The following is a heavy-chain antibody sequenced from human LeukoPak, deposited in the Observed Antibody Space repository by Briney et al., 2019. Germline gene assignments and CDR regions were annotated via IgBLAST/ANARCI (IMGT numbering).Heavy chain of an antibody. CDR2: ISWNSGSI. Sequence: GGSLRLSCAASGFTFDDYAMHWVRQAPGKGLEWVSGISWNSGSIGYADSVKGRFTISRDNAKNSLYLQMNSLRAEDTALYYCAKDLSGYSSGWYTVGSAFDIWGQGTMVTVSS. J-gene: IGHJ3*02. CDR1: GFTFDDYA. D-gene: IGHD6-19*01. CDR3: AKDLSGYSSGWYTVGSAFDI. V-gene: IGHV3-9*01.